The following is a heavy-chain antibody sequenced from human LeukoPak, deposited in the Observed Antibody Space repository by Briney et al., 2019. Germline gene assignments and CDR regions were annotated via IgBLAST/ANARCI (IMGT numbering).Heavy chain of an antibody. CDR3: AREQKTGDSRYFDY. D-gene: IGHD7-27*01. Sequence: GGSLRLSCAASGFTFSRYWLTWVRQAPGKGLEWVSRISSDGNTTTYADSVKGRFTISRDNAKNTLYLQLNSLRAEDTAVYYCAREQKTGDSRYFDYWGQGTLVTDSS. CDR2: ISSDGNTT. V-gene: IGHV3-74*01. CDR1: GFTFSRYW. J-gene: IGHJ4*02.